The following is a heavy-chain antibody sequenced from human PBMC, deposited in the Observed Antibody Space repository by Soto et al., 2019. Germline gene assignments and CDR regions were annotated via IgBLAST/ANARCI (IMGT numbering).Heavy chain of an antibody. CDR3: ASWHEREHAYDV. Sequence: GGSLRLSCAAFGLTVSGKKYVAWVRQAPGKGLEWISALYDVDGTYYADSVKGRFTTSTDSSKTTVYLQMNGLRPDDTAVYYCASWHEREHAYDVWGRGTTVTVSS. V-gene: IGHV3-53*01. CDR2: LYDVDGT. CDR1: GLTVSGKKY. D-gene: IGHD1-1*01. J-gene: IGHJ3*01.